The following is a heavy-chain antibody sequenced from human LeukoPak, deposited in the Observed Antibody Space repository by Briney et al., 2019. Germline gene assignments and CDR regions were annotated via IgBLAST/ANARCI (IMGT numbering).Heavy chain of an antibody. Sequence: SQTLSLTCTVSGGSISSGGYYWSWIRQHPGKGLEWIGYIYYSGSTYYNPSLKSRVTISVDTSKTQFSLKLSSVTAADTAVYYCARESPDGGIDYWGQGTLVTVSS. CDR3: ARESPDGGIDY. V-gene: IGHV4-31*03. CDR1: GGSISSGGYY. J-gene: IGHJ4*02. CDR2: IYYSGST.